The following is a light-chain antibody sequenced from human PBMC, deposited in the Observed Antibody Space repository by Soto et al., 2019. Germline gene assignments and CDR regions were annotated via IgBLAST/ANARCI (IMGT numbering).Light chain of an antibody. CDR1: QSVGSN. J-gene: IGKJ3*01. CDR2: GAS. V-gene: IGKV3-15*01. CDR3: QQYNKWPLFT. Sequence: EMALTQSPATLSVSPGERATLSCRASQSVGSNLAWYQQRPGQAPRLLIYGASTRATGIPARFSGSGSGTDFTITISSLQYEDFAVYYCQQYNKWPLFTFGPGTRVDIK.